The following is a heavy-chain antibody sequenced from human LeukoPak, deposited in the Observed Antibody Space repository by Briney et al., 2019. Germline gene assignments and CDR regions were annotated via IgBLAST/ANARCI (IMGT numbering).Heavy chain of an antibody. Sequence: SETLSLTCAVYGGSFSGYYWSWIRQPPGKGLEWIGEINHSGSTNYIPSLKSRVTISVDTSKNQFSLKLSSVTAADTAVYYCAGAADSSSWVFDYWGQGTLVTVSS. J-gene: IGHJ4*02. CDR3: AGAADSSSWVFDY. V-gene: IGHV4-34*01. CDR1: GGSFSGYY. CDR2: INHSGST. D-gene: IGHD6-13*01.